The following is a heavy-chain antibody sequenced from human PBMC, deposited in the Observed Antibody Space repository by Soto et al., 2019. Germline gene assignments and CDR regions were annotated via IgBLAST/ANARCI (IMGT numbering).Heavy chain of an antibody. Sequence: SETLSLTCAVYGGSFSGYYWSWIRQPPGKGLEWIGEINHSGSTNYNPSLKSRVTISVDTSKNQFSLKLSSVTAADTAVYYCARFQPDVGYSSSSRSGDYYYYYMDVWGKGTTVTVSS. CDR2: INHSGST. CDR1: GGSFSGYY. J-gene: IGHJ6*03. D-gene: IGHD6-6*01. V-gene: IGHV4-34*01. CDR3: ARFQPDVGYSSSSRSGDYYYYYMDV.